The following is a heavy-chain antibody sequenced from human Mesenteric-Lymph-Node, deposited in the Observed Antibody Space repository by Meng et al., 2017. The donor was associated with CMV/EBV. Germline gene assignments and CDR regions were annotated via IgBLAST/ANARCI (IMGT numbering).Heavy chain of an antibody. J-gene: IGHJ4*02. CDR3: ARWAPDY. Sequence: GGSLRLSCAASGVSFSDYAMTWVRQAPGKGLEWVSVIYNDGNTYYADSVKGRFTISRDNFKNTLYLQMNSLRAEDTAVYYCARWAPDYWGQGTLVTVSS. V-gene: IGHV3-66*02. CDR1: GVSFSDYA. CDR2: IYNDGNT.